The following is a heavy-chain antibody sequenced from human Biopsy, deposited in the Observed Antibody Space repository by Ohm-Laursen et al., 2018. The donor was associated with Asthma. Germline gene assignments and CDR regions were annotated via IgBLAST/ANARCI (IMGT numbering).Heavy chain of an antibody. CDR2: INSVFGTT. V-gene: IGHV1-69*01. Sequence: SVTVSCKSLGGAFNTYVIGWARQAPGHGLEWMGGINSVFGTTTYPQKFQDRVTITADDSTSTVYMELSSLRSEDTAVYYCARKAGSCISRTCYSLDFWGQGTLVTVSS. CDR3: ARKAGSCISRTCYSLDF. D-gene: IGHD2-2*01. CDR1: GGAFNTYV. J-gene: IGHJ4*02.